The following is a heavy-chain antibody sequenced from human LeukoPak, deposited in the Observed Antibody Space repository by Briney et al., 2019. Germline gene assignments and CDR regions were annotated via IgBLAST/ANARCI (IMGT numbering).Heavy chain of an antibody. CDR2: IYYSGST. CDR3: ARQGLRFSLSGFWFDP. D-gene: IGHD3-3*01. J-gene: IGHJ5*02. V-gene: IGHV4-59*08. CDR1: GGSINSYY. Sequence: SETLSLTCTVSGGSINSYYWSWIRQPPGKGLEWIGYIYYSGSTNYNPSLKSRVTISVDTSKNQFSLKLSSVTAADTAVYYCARQGLRFSLSGFWFDPWGQGTLVTVSS.